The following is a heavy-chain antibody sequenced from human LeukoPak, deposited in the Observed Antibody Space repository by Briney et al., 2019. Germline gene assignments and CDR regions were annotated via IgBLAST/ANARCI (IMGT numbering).Heavy chain of an antibody. D-gene: IGHD1-26*01. Sequence: SDTLSLTCIVSGYSISSDYYWGWIRQPPGKGLECIGTIYHGGSTYYNPSLKSRVTISVDTSKNQFSLKLSSVTAADTAVYYCARDLQMIVGATMFDYWGQGTLVTVSS. CDR1: GYSISSDYY. CDR2: IYHGGST. V-gene: IGHV4-38-2*02. CDR3: ARDLQMIVGATMFDY. J-gene: IGHJ4*02.